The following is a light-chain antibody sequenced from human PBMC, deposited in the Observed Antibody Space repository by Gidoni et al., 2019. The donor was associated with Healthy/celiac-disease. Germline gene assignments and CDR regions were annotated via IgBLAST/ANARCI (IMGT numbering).Light chain of an antibody. V-gene: IGKV1-9*01. CDR3: QQLNSYPIT. CDR2: AAS. CDR1: QGISSY. Sequence: IQFTHSPSFLSASVGDRVTITCRASQGISSYLAWYQQKPGKAPKLLIDAASTLQSGVPSRFSGSGAGKEFTLTISSLQPEDFATYYCQQLNSYPITFGQGTRLEIK. J-gene: IGKJ5*01.